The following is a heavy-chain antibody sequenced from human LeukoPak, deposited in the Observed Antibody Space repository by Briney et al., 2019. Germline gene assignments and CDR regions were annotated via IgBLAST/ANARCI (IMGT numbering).Heavy chain of an antibody. Sequence: SGGSLRLSCAASGFTFSSYWMSWVRQAPGKGLEWVANIKQDGSEKYYVDSVKGRFTISRDNAKNSLYLQMNSLRAEDTAVYYCARGGWGYSSSPPIDYWGQGTLVTVSS. CDR1: GFTFSSYW. CDR3: ARGGWGYSSSPPIDY. J-gene: IGHJ4*02. V-gene: IGHV3-7*01. CDR2: IKQDGSEK. D-gene: IGHD6-13*01.